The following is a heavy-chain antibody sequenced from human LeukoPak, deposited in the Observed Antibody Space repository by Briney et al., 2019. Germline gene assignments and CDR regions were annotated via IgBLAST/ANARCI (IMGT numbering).Heavy chain of an antibody. CDR2: IYTSGST. V-gene: IGHV4-61*02. D-gene: IGHD3-22*01. J-gene: IGHJ4*02. CDR3: ARDHTDSFDY. CDR1: AGSITSGSYY. Sequence: SQTLSLTCTVSAGSITSGSYYWSWIRQPAGKGLEWIGRIYTSGSTNYNPSLKSRVTISVDTSKNQFSLKLSSVTAADTAVYYCARDHTDSFDYWGQGTLVTVSS.